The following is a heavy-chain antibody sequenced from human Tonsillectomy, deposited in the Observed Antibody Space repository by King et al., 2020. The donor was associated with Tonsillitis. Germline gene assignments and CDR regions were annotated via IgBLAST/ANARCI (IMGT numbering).Heavy chain of an antibody. D-gene: IGHD1-7*01. V-gene: IGHV3-48*02. Sequence: VQLVESGGGLVQPGGSLRLSCAASGFTFSSYSMYWVRQAPGKGLEWVSYITSSSSTIYYADSVKGRFTISRDNAKNSLYLQMNSLRDEDTAVYYCALTGTTLYSYYYGMDVWGQGTTVTVS. CDR2: ITSSSSTI. J-gene: IGHJ6*02. CDR3: ALTGTTLYSYYYGMDV. CDR1: GFTFSSYS.